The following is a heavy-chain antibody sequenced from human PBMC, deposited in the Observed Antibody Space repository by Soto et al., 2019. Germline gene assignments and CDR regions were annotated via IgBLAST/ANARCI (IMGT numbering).Heavy chain of an antibody. J-gene: IGHJ6*02. CDR2: VYNTGGT. CDR3: VRQGIGNLHGLVDV. Sequence: QVHLQQSGPGLVKPSETLSLTCTVSSGPSSSHNWGWIRQSPGRGLEWIGYVYNTGGTSYNPSLKSRVTISADTSANHISLTLSSVTAADTAIYYCVRQGIGNLHGLVDVWGQGTKVSVSS. D-gene: IGHD1-1*01. CDR1: SGPSSSHN. V-gene: IGHV4-59*08.